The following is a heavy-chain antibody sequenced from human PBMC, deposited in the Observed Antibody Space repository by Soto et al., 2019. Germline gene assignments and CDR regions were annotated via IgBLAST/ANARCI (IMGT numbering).Heavy chain of an antibody. CDR1: GYTFISYS. Sequence: QVQLVQSGGEVKKPGASVNISCKATGYTFISYSITWVRQAPGQGLEWMGWISTYNGNTKYAQSLQGRVTLTRDTSTNPAFMEIRGLRSDDTAIYYCAREGAHRPGWDDSFDPWGHGTLVAVSS. V-gene: IGHV1-18*04. J-gene: IGHJ5*02. CDR3: AREGAHRPGWDDSFDP. D-gene: IGHD1-1*01. CDR2: ISTYNGNT.